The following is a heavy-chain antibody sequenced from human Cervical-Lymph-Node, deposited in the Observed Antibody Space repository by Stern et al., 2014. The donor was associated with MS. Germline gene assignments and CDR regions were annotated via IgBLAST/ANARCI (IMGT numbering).Heavy chain of an antibody. D-gene: IGHD4-17*01. CDR1: GGSISSDHYY. Sequence: QLQLQESGPGLVQPSQTLSLTCTVSGGSISSDHYYWSWIRRHPGKGLEWIGYIYYSGSTYYNPSLKSRVTISLDTSKNQFSLKLTSVTAADTAVYYRARSKYGDYHTLDSWGQGTLVTVSS. J-gene: IGHJ4*02. CDR2: IYYSGST. CDR3: ARSKYGDYHTLDS. V-gene: IGHV4-31*03.